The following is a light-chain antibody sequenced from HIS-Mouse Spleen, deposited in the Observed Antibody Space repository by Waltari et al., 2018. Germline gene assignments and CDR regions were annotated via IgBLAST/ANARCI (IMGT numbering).Light chain of an antibody. CDR2: EGS. V-gene: IGLV2-23*01. CDR1: SSVVGGYRL. J-gene: IGLJ3*02. CDR3: CSYAGSSTWV. Sequence: QSALTQPAPVSGPPCQSAPISGTGTSSVVGGYRLVPRSQQPPVKAPKLMIYEGSKRTSGVSNRFSGSKSGNTASLTISGLQAEDEADYYCCSYAGSSTWVFGGGTKLTVL.